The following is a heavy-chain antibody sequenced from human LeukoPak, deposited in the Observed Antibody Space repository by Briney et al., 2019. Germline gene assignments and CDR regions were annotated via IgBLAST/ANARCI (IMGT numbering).Heavy chain of an antibody. D-gene: IGHD6-13*01. V-gene: IGHV1-69*13. CDR1: GGSFSRYA. J-gene: IGHJ6*03. CDR2: IIPIFGTA. Sequence: GASVKVSCKASGGSFSRYAISWVRQAPGQGLEWMGGIIPIFGTANYAQKFQGRVTITADESTSTAYMELSSLRSEDTAVYYCARGDREGMDYYYMDVWGKGTTVTVSS. CDR3: ARGDREGMDYYYMDV.